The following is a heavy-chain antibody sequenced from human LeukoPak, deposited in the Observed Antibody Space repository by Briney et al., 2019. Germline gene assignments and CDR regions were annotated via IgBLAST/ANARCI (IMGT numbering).Heavy chain of an antibody. Sequence: SVKVSCKASGGTFSSYAISWVRQAPGQGLEWMGRIIPILGIANYAQKFQGRVTITADESTSTAYMELSSLRSEDTAVYYCARWGGPMVRGVIIPDWGQGTLVTVSS. V-gene: IGHV1-69*04. J-gene: IGHJ4*02. CDR2: IIPILGIA. D-gene: IGHD3-10*01. CDR3: ARWGGPMVRGVIIPD. CDR1: GGTFSSYA.